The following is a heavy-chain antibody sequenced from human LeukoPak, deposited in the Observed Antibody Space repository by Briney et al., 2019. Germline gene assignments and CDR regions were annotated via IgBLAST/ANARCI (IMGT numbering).Heavy chain of an antibody. Sequence: SETLSLTCSVSGGSISSYYWSWIRQPAGRGLEWIGRIYISGSTNYNPSFKSRVTMSVDTPKNQFSLKLSSVTAADTAVYYCARDLPYSSNWNGLDYWGQGILVTVSS. CDR2: IYISGST. J-gene: IGHJ4*02. CDR1: GGSISSYY. CDR3: ARDLPYSSNWNGLDY. V-gene: IGHV4-4*07. D-gene: IGHD6-13*01.